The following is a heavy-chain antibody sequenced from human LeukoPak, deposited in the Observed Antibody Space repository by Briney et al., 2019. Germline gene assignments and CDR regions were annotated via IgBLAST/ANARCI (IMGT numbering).Heavy chain of an antibody. V-gene: IGHV3-48*03. CDR3: ARGHNWNEEGWDY. CDR1: RCTLSSYE. D-gene: IGHD1-20*01. CDR2: ISSSGGTM. Sequence: GGSLRLSCAPSRCTLSSYEMNWGRQAPGKGLEWSSYISSSGGTMYSADPVKGRFTISRDNPKSSLYLQMNSLRAEDTALYYCARGHNWNEEGWDYWGQGTLVTVSS. J-gene: IGHJ4*02.